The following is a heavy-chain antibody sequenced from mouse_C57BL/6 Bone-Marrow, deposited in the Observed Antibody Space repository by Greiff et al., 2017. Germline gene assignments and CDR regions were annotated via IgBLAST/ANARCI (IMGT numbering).Heavy chain of an antibody. CDR1: GFNIKDDY. Sequence: EVQVVESGAELVRPGASVKLSCTASGFNIKDDYMHWVKQRPEQGLEWIGWLDPENGDTEYASKFQGKATITADTSSNTAYLQLSSLTSEDTAVYYCTTYGYYPWFAYWGQGTLVTVSA. J-gene: IGHJ3*01. V-gene: IGHV14-4*01. CDR2: LDPENGDT. D-gene: IGHD2-3*01. CDR3: TTYGYYPWFAY.